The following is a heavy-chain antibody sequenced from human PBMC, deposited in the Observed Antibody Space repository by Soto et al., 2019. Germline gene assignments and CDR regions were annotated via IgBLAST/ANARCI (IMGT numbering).Heavy chain of an antibody. D-gene: IGHD3-22*01. Sequence: QVQLQQWGAGLLKPSETLSLTCAVYGGSFSGYYWSWIRQPPGKGLEWIGEINHSGSTNYTPSLKRLVTLSVDTSKNQFSLKLSSVTAADTSVYYCAGGSKGVTMIVVVKPYDYWGQGTLVTVSS. J-gene: IGHJ4*02. CDR2: INHSGST. CDR1: GGSFSGYY. V-gene: IGHV4-34*01. CDR3: AGGSKGVTMIVVVKPYDY.